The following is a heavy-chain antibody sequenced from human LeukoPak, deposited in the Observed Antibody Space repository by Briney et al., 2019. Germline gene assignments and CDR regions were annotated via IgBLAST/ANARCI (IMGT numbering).Heavy chain of an antibody. J-gene: IGHJ6*02. CDR2: ISGSGGST. CDR3: AKNVGLQWFQYGMDV. Sequence: GGSLRLSCAASGFTFSSYAMSWVRQAPGKGLEWVSAISGSGGSTYYADSVKGRFTISRDNSKNTLYLQMNSLRAEDTAVYYCAKNVGLQWFQYGMDVWGQGTTVTVSS. D-gene: IGHD3-10*01. V-gene: IGHV3-23*01. CDR1: GFTFSSYA.